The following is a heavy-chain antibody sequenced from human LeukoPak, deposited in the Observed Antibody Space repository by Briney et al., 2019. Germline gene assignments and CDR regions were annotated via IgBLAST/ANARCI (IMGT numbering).Heavy chain of an antibody. CDR1: GFIFSNYG. CDR2: IWSDGSNV. J-gene: IGHJ5*02. V-gene: IGHV3-33*01. CDR3: ARDLDTSGYYSCFDP. D-gene: IGHD3-22*01. Sequence: PGGSLRLSCAASGFIFSNYGMHWARQAPGKGLEWVGVIWSDGSNVKYPDSVKGRFTISRDNSKNTMYLQMNSLRAEDTAVYYCARDLDTSGYYSCFDPWGQGTLVTVSS.